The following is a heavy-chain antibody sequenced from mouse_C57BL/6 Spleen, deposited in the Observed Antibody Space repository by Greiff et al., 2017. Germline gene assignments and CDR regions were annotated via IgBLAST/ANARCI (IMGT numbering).Heavy chain of an antibody. CDR2: IHPNSGST. Sequence: QVQLQQPGAELVKPGASVKLSCKASGYTFTSYWMHWVKQRPGQGLEWIGMIHPNSGSTNYNEKFKSKATLTVDKSSSTAYMQLSSLTSEDSAVYYCARELYYGNPNWFAYWGQGTLVTVSA. CDR3: ARELYYGNPNWFAY. D-gene: IGHD2-1*01. J-gene: IGHJ3*01. CDR1: GYTFTSYW. V-gene: IGHV1-64*01.